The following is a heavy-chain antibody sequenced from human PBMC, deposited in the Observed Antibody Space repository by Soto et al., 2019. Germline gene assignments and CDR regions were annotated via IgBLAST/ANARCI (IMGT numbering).Heavy chain of an antibody. J-gene: IGHJ4*02. V-gene: IGHV3-33*08. D-gene: IGHD3-22*01. Sequence: VQLVDSGGGLVQPGRSLRLSCAASGFTFATYGMHWVRQPPGKGLQWVAVTWHDGSQNFYGDSVKGRFTISRDSSKNTLNLQMDSLTAEDTAVYYCATGFYSSSIDHWGQGTLVTVTS. CDR1: GFTFATYG. CDR3: ATGFYSSSIDH. CDR2: TWHDGSQN.